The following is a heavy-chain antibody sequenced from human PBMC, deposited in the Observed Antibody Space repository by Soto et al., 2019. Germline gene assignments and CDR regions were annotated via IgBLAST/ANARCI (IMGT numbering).Heavy chain of an antibody. V-gene: IGHV2-70*11. CDR2: IDWDDDK. CDR1: GFSLSTSGMC. Sequence: GSGPTLVNPTQTLTLTCTFSGFSLSTSGMCVSWIRQPPGKALEWLARIDWDDDKYYSTSLKTRLTISKDTSKNQVVLTMTNMDPVDTATYYCARIVETVVPAAIGYYYYYMDVWGKGTTVTVSS. CDR3: ARIVETVVPAAIGYYYYYMDV. J-gene: IGHJ6*03. D-gene: IGHD2-2*01.